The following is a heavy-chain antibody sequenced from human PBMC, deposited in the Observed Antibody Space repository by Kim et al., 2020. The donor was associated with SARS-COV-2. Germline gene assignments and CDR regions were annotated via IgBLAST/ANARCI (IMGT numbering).Heavy chain of an antibody. J-gene: IGHJ6*02. Sequence: GGSLRLSCAASGFSFNDYAMSWVRQAPGKGLEWVAVISDSGGGTKYSDSVKGRFTISRDNSKNTLTLQMNSLTAQDTAVYYCAKAGYCGSNCYSEIHYYAMDVWGPGTAVTVSS. CDR3: AKAGYCGSNCYSEIHYYAMDV. D-gene: IGHD2-21*01. CDR2: ISDSGGGT. V-gene: IGHV3-23*01. CDR1: GFSFNDYA.